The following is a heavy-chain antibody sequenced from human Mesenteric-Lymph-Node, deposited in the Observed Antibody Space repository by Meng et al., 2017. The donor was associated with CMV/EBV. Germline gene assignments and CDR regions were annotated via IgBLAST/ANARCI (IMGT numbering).Heavy chain of an antibody. V-gene: IGHV5-51*01. J-gene: IGHJ3*02. D-gene: IGHD2-2*01. CDR3: ARHNVVVVPSSVGAFDI. CDR2: IYTGDSDT. CDR1: GNSLDTYW. Sequence: GGSLRLSCKDSGNSLDTYWIGWVRQTPGKGLEWMGMIYTGDSDTRYSPSFQGQVTISADKSISTAYLQWSSLKASDTAMYYCARHNVVVVPSSVGAFDIWGQGTMVTVSS.